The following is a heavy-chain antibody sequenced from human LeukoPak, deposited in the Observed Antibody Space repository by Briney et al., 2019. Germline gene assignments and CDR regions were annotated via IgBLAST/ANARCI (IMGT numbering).Heavy chain of an antibody. Sequence: SETLSLTCTVSGGSISSYYWSWIRQPPGKGLEWIGYIYYSGSTNYNPSLKSRVTISVDTSKNQLSLKLSSVTAADTAVYYCARALAYPGHYFDYWGQGTLVTVSS. J-gene: IGHJ4*02. CDR2: IYYSGST. V-gene: IGHV4-59*01. CDR1: GGSISSYY. CDR3: ARALAYPGHYFDY.